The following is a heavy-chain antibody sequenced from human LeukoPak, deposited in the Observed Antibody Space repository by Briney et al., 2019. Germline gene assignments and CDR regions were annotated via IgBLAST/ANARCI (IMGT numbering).Heavy chain of an antibody. CDR1: GGFINSYY. D-gene: IGHD6-13*01. CDR3: ARGSSSWYELTYFDY. Sequence: SETLSLTCTVSGGFINSYYWSWIRQPPGKGLEWIGYIYYSGSTNYNPSLKSRVTISVDTSKNQFSLKLSSVTAADTAVYYCARGSSSWYELTYFDYWGQGTLVTVSS. CDR2: IYYSGST. V-gene: IGHV4-59*01. J-gene: IGHJ4*02.